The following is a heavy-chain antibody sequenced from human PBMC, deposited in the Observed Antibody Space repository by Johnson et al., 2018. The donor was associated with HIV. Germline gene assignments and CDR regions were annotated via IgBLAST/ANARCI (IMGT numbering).Heavy chain of an antibody. D-gene: IGHD2-21*02. CDR1: GFIFSDYY. J-gene: IGHJ3*02. CDR3: ARDPAHCGGDCYPSDAFAI. V-gene: IGHV3-11*04. Sequence: QMQLVESGGGLVKPGGSLRLSCAASGFIFSDYYMSWILQAPGKGLEWVSYISSSGGSIYYADSVKGRFTISRDNAKNSLYLQMNSLRAEDAAVYYCARDPAHCGGDCYPSDAFAIWGQGTMVTVSS. CDR2: ISSSGGSI.